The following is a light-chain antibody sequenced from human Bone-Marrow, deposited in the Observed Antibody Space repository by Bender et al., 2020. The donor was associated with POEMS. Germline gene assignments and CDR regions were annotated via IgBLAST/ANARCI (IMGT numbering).Light chain of an antibody. Sequence: AARISCGGNNIGSKSVHWYQQKPGQAPVLVVYDDTDRPSGIPERFSGSNSGDTATLTVSRVEARDEADYYCHVWDRNSDHVIGTGTKVTVL. J-gene: IGLJ1*01. CDR1: NIGSKS. V-gene: IGLV3-21*02. CDR2: DDT. CDR3: HVWDRNSDHV.